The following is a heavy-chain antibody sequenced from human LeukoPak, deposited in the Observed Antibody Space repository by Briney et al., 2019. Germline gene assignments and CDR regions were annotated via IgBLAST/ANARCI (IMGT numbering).Heavy chain of an antibody. D-gene: IGHD3-10*01. CDR1: GFTFSSYA. V-gene: IGHV3-30*04. CDR3: ARGGDYGSGSLDAFDI. Sequence: PGGSLRLSCAASGFTFSSYAMHWVRQAPGKGLEWVAVISYDGSNKYYADSVKGRFTISRDNSRNTLYLQMNSLRAEDTALYYCARGGDYGSGSLDAFDIWGQGTMVTVSS. J-gene: IGHJ3*02. CDR2: ISYDGSNK.